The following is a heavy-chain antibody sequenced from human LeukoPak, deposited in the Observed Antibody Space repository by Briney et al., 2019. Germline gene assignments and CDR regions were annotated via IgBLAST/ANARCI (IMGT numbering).Heavy chain of an antibody. CDR3: VQRGSGSYRPIDY. Sequence: GGSLRLSCAASGFTFSSYWMSWVRQAPGKGLEWVANIKQDGSEKYYVDSVKGRFTISRDNAKNSLYLQMNSLRAEDTAVYYCVQRGSGSYRPIDYRGQGTLVTVSS. J-gene: IGHJ4*02. CDR1: GFTFSSYW. CDR2: IKQDGSEK. V-gene: IGHV3-7*01. D-gene: IGHD3-10*01.